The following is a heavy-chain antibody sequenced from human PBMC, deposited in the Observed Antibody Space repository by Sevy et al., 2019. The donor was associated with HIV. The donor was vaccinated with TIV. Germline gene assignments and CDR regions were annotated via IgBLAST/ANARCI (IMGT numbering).Heavy chain of an antibody. CDR2: TYSGGST. CDR3: ARGGITGTTGAFDI. J-gene: IGHJ3*02. CDR1: GFAVSGHY. V-gene: IGHV3-53*01. D-gene: IGHD1-7*01. Sequence: GGSLRLSCAASGFAVSGHYMSWVRQAPGKGLEWVSVTYSGGSTYYADSVKGRFTISRDNSMNTLYLQMDSLRAEDAAVYYCARGGITGTTGAFDIWGQGTMVTVSS.